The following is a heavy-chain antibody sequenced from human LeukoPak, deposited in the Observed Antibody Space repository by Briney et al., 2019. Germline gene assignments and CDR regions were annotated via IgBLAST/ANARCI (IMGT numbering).Heavy chain of an antibody. CDR3: ARVYHNGSTHIAGFDS. Sequence: GGSLRLSCAASGFTFSFHEMNWVRQAPRKGLEWVSHITSSGGSTYYADSVQGRFTISRDNAKNSLFLLMNSLRAEDSAVYYCARVYHNGSTHIAGFDSWGQGTLVTVSS. J-gene: IGHJ4*02. V-gene: IGHV3-48*03. D-gene: IGHD5-24*01. CDR1: GFTFSFHE. CDR2: ITSSGGST.